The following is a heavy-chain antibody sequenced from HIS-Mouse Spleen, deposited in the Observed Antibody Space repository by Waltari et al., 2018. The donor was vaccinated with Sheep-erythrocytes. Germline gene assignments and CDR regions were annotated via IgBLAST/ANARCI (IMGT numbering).Heavy chain of an antibody. CDR2: ISSSSSYK. V-gene: IGHV3-21*01. J-gene: IGHJ4*02. Sequence: EVQLVESGGGLVKPGGSLRLSCAASGFTFSSYSMNWVRQAPGKGLEWVSSISSSSSYKYYADSVKGRFTISRDNAKNSLYLQMNSLRAEDTAVYYCARVAAVTTYYFDYWGQGTLVTVSS. CDR1: GFTFSSYS. D-gene: IGHD4-17*01. CDR3: ARVAAVTTYYFDY.